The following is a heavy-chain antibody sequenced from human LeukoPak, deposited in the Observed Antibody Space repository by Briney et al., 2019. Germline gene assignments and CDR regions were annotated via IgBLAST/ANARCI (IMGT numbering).Heavy chain of an antibody. J-gene: IGHJ6*04. V-gene: IGHV3-23*01. D-gene: IGHD3-16*01. CDR1: GFTLSSYA. CDR2: TSSSDAGT. Sequence: GGSLRLSCAASGFTLSSYAMSWVRQAPGKGLEWVSATSSSDAGTYYAESVRGRFTISRDNAKNSLFLQMNSLRAEDTAVYFCAKSARAVMAMMDVWGKGTTVTVSS. CDR3: AKSARAVMAMMDV.